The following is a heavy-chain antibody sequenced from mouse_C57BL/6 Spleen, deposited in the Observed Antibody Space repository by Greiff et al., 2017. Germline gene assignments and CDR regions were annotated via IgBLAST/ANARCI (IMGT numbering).Heavy chain of an antibody. CDR3: ARRHYDYWYFDG. V-gene: IGHV1-61*01. Sequence: QVQLQQPGAELVRPGSSVKLSCKASGYTFTSYWMDWVKQRPGQGLEWIGNIYPSDSETHYNQKFKDKATLTVDKSSSTAYMQLSSLTSEDSAVYYCARRHYDYWYFDGWGTGTTVTVSS. D-gene: IGHD2-4*01. CDR2: IYPSDSET. J-gene: IGHJ1*03. CDR1: GYTFTSYW.